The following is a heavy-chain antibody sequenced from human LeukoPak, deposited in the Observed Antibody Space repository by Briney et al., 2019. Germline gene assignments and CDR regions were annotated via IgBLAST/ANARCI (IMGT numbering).Heavy chain of an antibody. D-gene: IGHD3-3*01. J-gene: IGHJ6*02. V-gene: IGHV1-24*01. Sequence: ASVKVSCKVSGYTLTELSMHWVRQAPGKGLEWMGGFDPEDGEAIYAQKFQGRVTMTEDTSTDTAYMELSSLRSEDTAVYYCATDSSFWSGYPAYYYGMDVWGQGTTVTVSS. CDR3: ATDSSFWSGYPAYYYGMDV. CDR2: FDPEDGEA. CDR1: GYTLTELS.